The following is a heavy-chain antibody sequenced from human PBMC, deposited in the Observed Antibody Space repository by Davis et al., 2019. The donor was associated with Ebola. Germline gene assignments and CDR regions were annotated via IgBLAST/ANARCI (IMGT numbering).Heavy chain of an antibody. V-gene: IGHV3-30*02. CDR3: ARADPQQYFDY. Sequence: GESLKISCAASGFTFSISGMHWVRQAPGKGLEWVAFIRSDGSVKYYADSLKGRFTISRDYSKNRLSLQMNSLRAEDTAVYYCARADPQQYFDYWGQGTLVTVSS. J-gene: IGHJ4*02. CDR2: IRSDGSVK. CDR1: GFTFSISG.